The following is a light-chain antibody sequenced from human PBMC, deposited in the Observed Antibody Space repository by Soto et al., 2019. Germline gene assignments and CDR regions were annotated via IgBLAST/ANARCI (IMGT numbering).Light chain of an antibody. CDR3: CSYAGSSSLV. CDR1: SSDVGSYSL. CDR2: GAS. J-gene: IGLJ1*01. Sequence: QSVLTQPASVSGPPGQSITISCTGTSSDVGSYSLISWYQQQPGKAPKLVIYGASERPSGVSDRFSGSKSGNTASLTISGLQPEDEADYYCCSYAGSSSLVFGTGTKVTVL. V-gene: IGLV2-23*01.